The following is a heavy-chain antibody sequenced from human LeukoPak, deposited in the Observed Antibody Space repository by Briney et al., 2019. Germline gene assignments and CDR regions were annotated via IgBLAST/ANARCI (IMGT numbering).Heavy chain of an antibody. CDR2: ISAGNGNT. D-gene: IGHD4-11*01. CDR1: GYTFTSYA. J-gene: IGHJ4*02. CDR3: ARGPYSNYGDY. Sequence: GASVKVSCKASGYTFTSYAIHWVRQAPGQRLEWMGWISAGNGNTKYSQNFQGRVTFISNTSATTAFMELSSLRSEDAAVYYCARGPYSNYGDYWGQGTPVTVSS. V-gene: IGHV1-3*01.